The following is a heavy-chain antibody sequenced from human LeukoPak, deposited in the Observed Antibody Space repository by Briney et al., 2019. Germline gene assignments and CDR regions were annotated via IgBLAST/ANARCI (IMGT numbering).Heavy chain of an antibody. D-gene: IGHD2-15*01. CDR1: GFTFTDTY. CDR3: ARATQYCSGGRCYDTWFDP. CDR2: ISSSSSYI. Sequence: GGSLRLSCAVSGFTFTDTYMTWIRQAPGKGLEWVSSISSSSSYIYYADSVKGRFTISRDNAKNSLYLQMNSLRAEDTAVYYCARATQYCSGGRCYDTWFDPWGQGTLVTVSS. V-gene: IGHV3-11*06. J-gene: IGHJ5*02.